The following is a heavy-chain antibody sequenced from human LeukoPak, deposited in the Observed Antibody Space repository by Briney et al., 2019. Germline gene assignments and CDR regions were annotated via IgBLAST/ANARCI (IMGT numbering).Heavy chain of an antibody. J-gene: IGHJ6*03. V-gene: IGHV1-18*01. CDR2: ISPYTTKT. D-gene: IGHD1-26*01. CDR3: AREGGVGPTAPPDYYSYQMDV. CDR1: GYTFISYG. Sequence: ASVKVSCKASGYTFISYGTTWVRQAPGQGLEWMGWISPYTTKTNYAQSLQGRATMTTDTSTSTAYMELRSLRSDDTAVYYCAREGGVGPTAPPDYYSYQMDVWGKGTTVTVSS.